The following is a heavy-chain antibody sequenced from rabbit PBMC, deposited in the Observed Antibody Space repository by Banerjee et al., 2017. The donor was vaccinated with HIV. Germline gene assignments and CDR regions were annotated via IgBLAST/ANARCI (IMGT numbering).Heavy chain of an antibody. CDR3: ARDPVIAGSAYYDL. V-gene: IGHV1S40*01. J-gene: IGHJ3*01. Sequence: LSCTASGFSFSNKAVMCWVRQAPGKGLEWIACINAVTGKAVYASWAKGRFTFSKTSSTTVTLQVTSLSAADTATYFCARDPVIAGSAYYDLWGQGTLVTVS. CDR1: GFSFSNKAV. CDR2: INAVTGKA. D-gene: IGHD8-1*01.